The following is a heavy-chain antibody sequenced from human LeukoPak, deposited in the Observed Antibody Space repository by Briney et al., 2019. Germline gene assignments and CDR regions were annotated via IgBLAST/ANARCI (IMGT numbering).Heavy chain of an antibody. Sequence: ASVKVSCKASGYSFTGYYMHWVRQAPGQGPEWMGWINPNSGGTNYAQKFQGRVTMTRDTSISTAYMELSRLRSDDTAVYYCARDKDSTELLWFGEFIDYWGQGTLVTVSS. CDR3: ARDKDSTELLWFGEFIDY. CDR2: INPNSGGT. CDR1: GYSFTGYY. D-gene: IGHD3-10*01. V-gene: IGHV1-2*02. J-gene: IGHJ4*02.